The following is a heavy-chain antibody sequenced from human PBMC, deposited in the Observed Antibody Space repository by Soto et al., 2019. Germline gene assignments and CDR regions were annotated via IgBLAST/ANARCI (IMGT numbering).Heavy chain of an antibody. CDR1: GFTFSSYG. Sequence: LRLSCGASGFTFSSYGMHLVRQAPGKGLEWVAVIWYDGSNKYYADSVKGRFTISRDNSKNTLYLQMNSLRAEDTAVYYCARDRDIVVVSYDAFDIWGQGTMVTVSS. V-gene: IGHV3-33*08. D-gene: IGHD2-21*01. CDR3: ARDRDIVVVSYDAFDI. CDR2: IWYDGSNK. J-gene: IGHJ3*02.